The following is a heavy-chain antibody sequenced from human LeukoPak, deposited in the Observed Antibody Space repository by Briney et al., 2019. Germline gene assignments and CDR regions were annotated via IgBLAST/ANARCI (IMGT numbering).Heavy chain of an antibody. CDR3: AKDGGLWVSAHWGDS. D-gene: IGHD7-27*01. CDR2: ISGTSSFM. V-gene: IGHV3-21*01. CDR1: GFNFRGYS. J-gene: IGHJ4*02. Sequence: GGSLRLSCVAYGFNFRGYSMNWVRQAPGKGLDWVSGISGTSSFMYYGDSVKGRFTVSRDNAKNSLYLQMESLRVEDTAVYYCAKDGGLWVSAHWGDSWGRGTLVTVSS.